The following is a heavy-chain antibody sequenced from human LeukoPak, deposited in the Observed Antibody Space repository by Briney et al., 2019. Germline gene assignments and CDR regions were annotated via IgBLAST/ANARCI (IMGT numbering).Heavy chain of an antibody. CDR2: INHSGST. Sequence: KPSETLSLTCAVYDGSFSGYYWSWIRQPPGKGLEWIGEINHSGSTNYNPSLKSRVTISVDTSKNQFSLKLSSVTAADTAVYYCAQNVDTAYYYYGMDVWGQGTTVTVSS. CDR1: DGSFSGYY. CDR3: AQNVDTAYYYYGMDV. D-gene: IGHD5-18*01. J-gene: IGHJ6*02. V-gene: IGHV4-34*01.